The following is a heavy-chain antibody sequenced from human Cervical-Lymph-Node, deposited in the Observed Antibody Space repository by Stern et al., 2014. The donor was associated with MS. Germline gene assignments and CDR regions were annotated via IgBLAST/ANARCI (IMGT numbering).Heavy chain of an antibody. J-gene: IGHJ5*02. CDR3: ANLALDYTAFDP. V-gene: IGHV3-30*18. CDR1: GFTFNTSG. D-gene: IGHD2-2*02. Sequence: HVKLVESGGAVVQPGRSLRLSCAASGFTFNTSGLHWVRQAPGKGLEWVAVISYDASFKYYADSVKGRFTISRDNSKNTLYLHMDSLRPDDTAVYYCANLALDYTAFDPWGQGTLVTVSS. CDR2: ISYDASFK.